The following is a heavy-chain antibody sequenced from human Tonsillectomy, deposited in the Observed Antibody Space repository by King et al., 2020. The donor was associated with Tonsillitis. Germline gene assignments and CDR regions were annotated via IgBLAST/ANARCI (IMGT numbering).Heavy chain of an antibody. Sequence: VQLVESGGGLVQPGGSLRLSCAASGFTFSSYDMHWVRQATGKGLEWGSAIGTAGDTYYPGSVKGRFTISRENAKNSLYLQMNSLRAGDTAVYYCARVGDFWSGYYRGWYFDLWGRGTLVTVSS. V-gene: IGHV3-13*01. CDR2: IGTAGDT. J-gene: IGHJ2*01. D-gene: IGHD3-3*01. CDR1: GFTFSSYD. CDR3: ARVGDFWSGYYRGWYFDL.